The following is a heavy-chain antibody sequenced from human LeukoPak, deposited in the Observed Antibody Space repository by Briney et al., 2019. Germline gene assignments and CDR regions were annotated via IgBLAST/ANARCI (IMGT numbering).Heavy chain of an antibody. D-gene: IGHD3-9*01. V-gene: IGHV4-38-2*01. J-gene: IGHJ5*02. CDR3: ARVYYDILTGYYNWFGP. CDR2: IYHSGST. CDR1: GYSISSGYY. Sequence: SETLSLTCAVSGYSISSGYYWGWIRQPPGQGLEWIGSIYHSGSTYYNPSLKRRVTISVDTSKNQFSLKLSSVTAADTAVYYCARVYYDILTGYYNWFGPWGQGTLVTVSS.